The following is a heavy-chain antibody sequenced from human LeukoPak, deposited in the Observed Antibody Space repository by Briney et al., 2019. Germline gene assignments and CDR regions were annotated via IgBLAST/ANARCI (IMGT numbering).Heavy chain of an antibody. D-gene: IGHD6-19*01. J-gene: IGHJ3*02. CDR2: MNPNSGNT. CDR3: ATPYSSGWVRNDAFDI. Sequence: GSVKVSPKPSLYTFTSYDINWVRQATGQGREWMGWMNPNSGNTGDAQKFQGRFTMNRNTSISTAYMELSSLRSEDTAVYYCATPYSSGWVRNDAFDIWGQGTMVTVSS. CDR1: LYTFTSYD. V-gene: IGHV1-8*01.